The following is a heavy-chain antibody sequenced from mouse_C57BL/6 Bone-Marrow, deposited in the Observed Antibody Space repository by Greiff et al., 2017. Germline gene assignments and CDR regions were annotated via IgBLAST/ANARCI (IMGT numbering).Heavy chain of an antibody. CDR3: ARERNYYGSSYNWYFDV. CDR1: GYTFTSYW. D-gene: IGHD1-1*01. V-gene: IGHV1-69*01. J-gene: IGHJ1*03. Sequence: QVQLQQSGAELVMPGASVKLSCKASGYTFTSYWMHWVKQRPGQGLEWIGEIDPSDSYTNYNQKFKGKSTLTVDKSSSTAYVQLSSLTSEDSAVFYCARERNYYGSSYNWYFDVWGTGTTVTVSS. CDR2: IDPSDSYT.